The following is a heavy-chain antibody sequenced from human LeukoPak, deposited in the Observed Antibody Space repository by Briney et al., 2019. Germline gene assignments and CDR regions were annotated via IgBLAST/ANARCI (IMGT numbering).Heavy chain of an antibody. J-gene: IGHJ6*02. CDR3: AKSTEPPEYYYYGLDV. D-gene: IGHD1-14*01. V-gene: IGHV3-9*01. Sequence: GGSLRLSCAAYGFTLDDYAMEWVRHAPGKGMEWVLGISWDRRSIMYADSGKGRFTIYRDKAKNSLYLQMNSLRADDTALYYCAKSTEPPEYYYYGLDVSGHGTTVTVSS. CDR2: ISWDRRSI. CDR1: GFTLDDYA.